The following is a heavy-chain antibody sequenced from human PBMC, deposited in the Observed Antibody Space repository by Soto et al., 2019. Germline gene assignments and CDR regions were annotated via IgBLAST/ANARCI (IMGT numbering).Heavy chain of an antibody. Sequence: QVQLVKSGAEVKKPGASVKVSCKGSGDTFASYGISWVRQAPGQGLEWLGWISVNSGNTKYAKNIQGRVTMTTETTTNTIHTDQRSLRSNNTTVYSSAGGIRVGQEFDYWGQGTQVTVSS. CDR1: GDTFASYG. J-gene: IGHJ4*02. CDR2: ISVNSGNT. D-gene: IGHD2-2*01. CDR3: AGGIRVGQEFDY. V-gene: IGHV1-18*01.